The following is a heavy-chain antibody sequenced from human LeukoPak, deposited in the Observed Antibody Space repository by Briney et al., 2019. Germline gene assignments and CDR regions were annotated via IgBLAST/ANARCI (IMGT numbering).Heavy chain of an antibody. Sequence: PGGSLRLSCVASGFPFSSYSMTWVRQAPGKGLEWVANIKQDGSKKSYVDSVKGRFTISRDIAKNSLYLQMNSLRAEDTDIYYCTRVGYIDEGIDYWGQGTLVTVSS. CDR1: GFPFSSYS. V-gene: IGHV3-7*04. D-gene: IGHD5-24*01. CDR2: IKQDGSKK. J-gene: IGHJ4*02. CDR3: TRVGYIDEGIDY.